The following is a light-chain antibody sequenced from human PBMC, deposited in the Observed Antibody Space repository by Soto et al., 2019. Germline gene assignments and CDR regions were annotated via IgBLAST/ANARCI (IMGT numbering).Light chain of an antibody. J-gene: IGKJ1*01. V-gene: IGKV3-20*01. CDR2: GAS. CDR3: QQYGSSPWT. Sequence: ELVLTQSPATLALSAGERAPLSCRASQSVDSYLAWYQQKPGQAPRLLIYGASSRATGIPDRFSGSGSGTDFALTLRRLEPDDFAVYYCQQYGSSPWTFGQGTKVDIK. CDR1: QSVDSY.